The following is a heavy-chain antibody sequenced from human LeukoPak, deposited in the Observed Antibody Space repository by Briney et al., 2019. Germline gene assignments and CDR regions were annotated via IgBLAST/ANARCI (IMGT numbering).Heavy chain of an antibody. D-gene: IGHD6-6*01. CDR1: GYSFTSYL. CDR3: ARRSSIATRLFDF. V-gene: IGHV5-51*01. Sequence: GESLKISCKVSGYSFTSYLIGGVRQMPGKGLEWMGIIYPGDSDTKYSPSFQGQVTISADKSITTTYLQWSSLKASDTAIYYCARRSSIATRLFDFWGQGTLVTVSS. CDR2: IYPGDSDT. J-gene: IGHJ4*02.